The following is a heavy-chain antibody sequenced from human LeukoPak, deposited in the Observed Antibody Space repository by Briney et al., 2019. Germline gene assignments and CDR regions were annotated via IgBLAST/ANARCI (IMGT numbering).Heavy chain of an antibody. V-gene: IGHV3-23*01. D-gene: IGHD4-23*01. CDR1: GFNFSIYA. Sequence: GGSLRLSCAASGFNFSIYAMSWVRQAPGRGLQWVSGISASGATTYYADSLKGRFTVSRDNSKNTLYLQMNSLRAEDTAVYYCARRAGGYSHPYDYWGQGILVTVSS. J-gene: IGHJ4*02. CDR2: ISASGATT. CDR3: ARRAGGYSHPYDY.